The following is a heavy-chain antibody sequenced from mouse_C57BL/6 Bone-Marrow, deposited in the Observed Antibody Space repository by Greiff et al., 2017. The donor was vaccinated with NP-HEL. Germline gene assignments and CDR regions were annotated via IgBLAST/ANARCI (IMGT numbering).Heavy chain of an antibody. J-gene: IGHJ4*01. CDR3: ARGERTAQAHYAMDY. V-gene: IGHV14-2*01. D-gene: IGHD3-2*02. Sequence: VQLKQSGAELVKPGASVKLSCTASGFNIKDYYMHWVKQRTEQGLEWIGRIDPEDGETKYAPKFQGKATITADTSSNTAYLPLSSLTSGDTAVYYWARGERTAQAHYAMDYWGQGTSVTVSS. CDR1: GFNIKDYY. CDR2: IDPEDGET.